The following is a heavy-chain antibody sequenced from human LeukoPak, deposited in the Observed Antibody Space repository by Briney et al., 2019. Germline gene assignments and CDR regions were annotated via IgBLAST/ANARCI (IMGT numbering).Heavy chain of an antibody. V-gene: IGHV3-33*01. CDR2: IWYDGSNK. J-gene: IGHJ4*02. CDR1: GFTFSSYG. D-gene: IGHD3-3*01. Sequence: PGGSLGPSCAASGFTFSSYGMHWVRQAPGKGLEWVAIIWYDGSNKYYADSVKGRFTISRDNSKNTFYLQMNSLRAEDTAVYYCARAREWLFDYWGQGTLVTVSA. CDR3: ARAREWLFDY.